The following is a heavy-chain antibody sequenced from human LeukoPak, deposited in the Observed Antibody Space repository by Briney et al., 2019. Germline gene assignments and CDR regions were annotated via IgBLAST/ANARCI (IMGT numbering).Heavy chain of an antibody. D-gene: IGHD3-3*01. J-gene: IGHJ6*03. V-gene: IGHV1-69*05. Sequence: SVKISCKASGGTFSSYAISWVRQAPGQGLEWMGRIIPIFGTANYAQKFQGRVTITTDESTSTAYMELSSLRSEDTAVYYCATQYDFWSGYYTGINYYYMDVWGKGTTVTVSS. CDR3: ATQYDFWSGYYTGINYYYMDV. CDR2: IIPIFGTA. CDR1: GGTFSSYA.